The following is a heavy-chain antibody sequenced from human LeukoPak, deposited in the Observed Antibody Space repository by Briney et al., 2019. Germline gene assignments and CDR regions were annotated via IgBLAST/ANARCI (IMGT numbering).Heavy chain of an antibody. D-gene: IGHD5-18*01. CDR3: ARPGVGSGRYGAFDI. CDR1: GGSFSGYY. Sequence: SETLSLTCAVYGGSFSGYYWSWIRQHPGKGLEWIGEINHSGSTNYNPSLKSRVTISVDTSKNQISLKLSSVTAADTAVYYCARPGVGSGRYGAFDIWGQGTMVTVSS. J-gene: IGHJ3*02. CDR2: INHSGST. V-gene: IGHV4-34*01.